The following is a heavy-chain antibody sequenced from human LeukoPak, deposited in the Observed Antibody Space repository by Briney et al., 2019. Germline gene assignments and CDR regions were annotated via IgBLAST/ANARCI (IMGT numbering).Heavy chain of an antibody. CDR3: ARVEGDIVVVPAAMPWFDP. D-gene: IGHD2-2*01. V-gene: IGHV4-59*08. J-gene: IGHJ5*02. CDR1: GGSISSYY. CDR2: IYYSGST. Sequence: PSETLSLTCTVSGGSISSYYWSWIRQPPGKGLEWIGYIYYSGSTNYNPSLKSRVTISVDTSKNQFSLKLSSVTAADTAVYYCARVEGDIVVVPAAMPWFDPWGQGTLVTVSS.